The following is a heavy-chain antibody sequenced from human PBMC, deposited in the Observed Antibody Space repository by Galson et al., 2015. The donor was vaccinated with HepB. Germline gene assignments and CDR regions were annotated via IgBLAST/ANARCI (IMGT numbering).Heavy chain of an antibody. CDR2: IYYGGSGTT. CDR1: GGSIVSSSHY. CDR3: ARPRYCSSATCTAAFDN. D-gene: IGHD2-2*01. J-gene: IGHJ4*02. Sequence: TLSLTCTVSGGSIVSSSHYWGWIRQPPGKGLEWIGRIYYGGSGTTLYNPSLRSRVTISVDPSKNQFSLELKSVTAADTAVYYCARPRYCSSATCTAAFDNWGQGTLVTVSS. V-gene: IGHV4-39*01.